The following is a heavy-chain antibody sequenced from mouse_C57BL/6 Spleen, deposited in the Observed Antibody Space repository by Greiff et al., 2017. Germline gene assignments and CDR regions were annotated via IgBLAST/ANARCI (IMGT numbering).Heavy chain of an antibody. D-gene: IGHD3-3*01. V-gene: IGHV1-50*01. Sequence: QVQLQQPGAELVKPGASVKLSCKASGYTFTSYWMQWVKQRPGQGLEWIGEIDPSDSYTNYNQKFKGKATLSVDTSSSPAYMQLSSLTSEDSAVYYCARVGDWGQGTTLTVSS. CDR1: GYTFTSYW. J-gene: IGHJ2*01. CDR2: IDPSDSYT. CDR3: ARVGD.